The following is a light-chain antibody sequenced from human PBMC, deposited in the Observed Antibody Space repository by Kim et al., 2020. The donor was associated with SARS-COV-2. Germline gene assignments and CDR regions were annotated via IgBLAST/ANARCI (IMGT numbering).Light chain of an antibody. CDR1: SGDVGRYNL. CDR3: CSYAGATKYV. V-gene: IGLV2-23*02. CDR2: EVR. Sequence: GHSITICCTGTSGDVGRYNLVSWYEQRPGKAPNLIVYEVRRRPSGVSNRFAGSKSGNTASLTISGLQAEDEADYYCCSYAGATKYVFGTGTKSPS. J-gene: IGLJ1*01.